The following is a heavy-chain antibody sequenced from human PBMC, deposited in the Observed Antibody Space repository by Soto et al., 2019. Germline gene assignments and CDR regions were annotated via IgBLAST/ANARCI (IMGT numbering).Heavy chain of an antibody. CDR2: ISSSSSTI. D-gene: IGHD6-13*01. V-gene: IGHV3-48*01. Sequence: GGSLRLSCAASGFTFSSYSMNWVRQAPGKGLEWVSYISSSSSTIYYADSVKGRFTISRDNAKNSLYLQMNSLRAEDTAVYYCARPSWYTFDPWGQGTLVTVSS. CDR3: ARPSWYTFDP. J-gene: IGHJ5*02. CDR1: GFTFSSYS.